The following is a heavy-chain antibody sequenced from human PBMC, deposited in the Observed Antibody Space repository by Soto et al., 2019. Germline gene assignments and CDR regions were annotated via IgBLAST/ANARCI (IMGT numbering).Heavy chain of an antibody. CDR1: GFTFSSYS. V-gene: IGHV3-48*01. Sequence: EVQLVESGGGLVQPGGSLRLSCAASGFTFSSYSMNWVRQAPGKGLEWVSYISSSSSTIYYADSVKGRFTISRDNAKNSLYLQMNSLRAEDTAVYYCARDGYDMPFVLDYWGQGTLVTVSS. D-gene: IGHD3-9*01. CDR2: ISSSSSTI. CDR3: ARDGYDMPFVLDY. J-gene: IGHJ4*02.